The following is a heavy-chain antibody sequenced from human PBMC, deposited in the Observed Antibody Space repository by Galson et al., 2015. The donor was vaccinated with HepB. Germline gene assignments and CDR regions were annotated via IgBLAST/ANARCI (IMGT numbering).Heavy chain of an antibody. D-gene: IGHD6-13*01. CDR1: GFTFSLYW. Sequence: SLRLSCAASGFTFSLYWMSWVRQAPGKGLEWVGNIEQDGSEKLYVDSVKGRFTISRDNAKNSLYLQMNSLRAEDTAVYYCARVHIEAAGQRHYYAMDVWGQGTTVTVPS. CDR2: IEQDGSEK. CDR3: ARVHIEAAGQRHYYAMDV. V-gene: IGHV3-7*01. J-gene: IGHJ6*02.